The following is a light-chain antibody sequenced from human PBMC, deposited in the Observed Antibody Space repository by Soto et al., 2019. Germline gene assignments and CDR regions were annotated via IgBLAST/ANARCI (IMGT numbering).Light chain of an antibody. CDR2: DAS. Sequence: EIVLTQSXATLSLSPGERATLSCRASQSVSSYLAWYQQKPGQAPRLLIYDASNRATGIPARFSGSGSGTDFTLTISSLEPEDFAVYYCQQRSNWPPITFGQGTRLEIK. V-gene: IGKV3-11*01. CDR3: QQRSNWPPIT. CDR1: QSVSSY. J-gene: IGKJ5*01.